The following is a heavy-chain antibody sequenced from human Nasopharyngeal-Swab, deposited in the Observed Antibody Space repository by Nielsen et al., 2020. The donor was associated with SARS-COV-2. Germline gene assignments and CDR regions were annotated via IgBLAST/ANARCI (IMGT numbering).Heavy chain of an antibody. J-gene: IGHJ4*02. Sequence: SETLSLTCTVSGGSISSSSYYWGWIRQPPGKGLEWIGSIYYSGSTYYSPSLKSRVTISVDTSKNQFSLKLSSVTAADTAVYYCARRQGGWLQAVHYFDYWGQGTLVTVSS. CDR1: GGSISSSSYY. D-gene: IGHD5-24*01. CDR2: IYYSGST. CDR3: ARRQGGWLQAVHYFDY. V-gene: IGHV4-39*01.